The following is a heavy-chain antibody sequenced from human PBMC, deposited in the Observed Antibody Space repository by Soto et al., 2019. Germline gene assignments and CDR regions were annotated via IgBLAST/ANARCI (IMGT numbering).Heavy chain of an antibody. J-gene: IGHJ6*02. D-gene: IGHD4-17*01. CDR2: IGTAGDT. CDR3: ARAFIVDYGDYEDYYYGMDV. V-gene: IGHV3-13*01. CDR1: GFTFSSYD. Sequence: PGGSLRLSCAASGFTFSSYDMHWVRQAPGKGLEWVSAIGTAGDTYYPGSVKGRFTISRENAKNSLYLQMNSLRAGDTAVYYCARAFIVDYGDYEDYYYGMDVWGQGTTVTVSS.